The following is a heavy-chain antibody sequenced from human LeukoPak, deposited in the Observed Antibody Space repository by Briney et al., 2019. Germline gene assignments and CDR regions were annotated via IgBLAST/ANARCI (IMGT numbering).Heavy chain of an antibody. Sequence: VGSLRLSCAASGFTFTNYAMSWGRQAPGKGLEWVSAISARGDNTDYADSVKGRFSISRDNSQNTQYLQMTSLRAEATAIYYCAKAYQYGAGSSFDYWGQGILVTVS. V-gene: IGHV3-23*01. CDR2: ISARGDNT. CDR3: AKAYQYGAGSSFDY. J-gene: IGHJ4*02. D-gene: IGHD3-10*01. CDR1: GFTFTNYA.